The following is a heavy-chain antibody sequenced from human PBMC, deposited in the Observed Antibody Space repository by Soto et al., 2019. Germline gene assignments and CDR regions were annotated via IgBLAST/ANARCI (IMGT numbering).Heavy chain of an antibody. Sequence: QVQLVESGGGVVQPGRSLRLSCAASGFTFSSYGMHWVRQAPGKGLEWVAVIWYDGSNEYYADSVKGRFTISRDNCKNTLYLQMNSLRAEDPAVYYCAREGNCGGDCYPLDYWGQGTLVTVSS. V-gene: IGHV3-33*01. CDR1: GFTFSSYG. CDR3: AREGNCGGDCYPLDY. J-gene: IGHJ4*02. CDR2: IWYDGSNE. D-gene: IGHD2-21*02.